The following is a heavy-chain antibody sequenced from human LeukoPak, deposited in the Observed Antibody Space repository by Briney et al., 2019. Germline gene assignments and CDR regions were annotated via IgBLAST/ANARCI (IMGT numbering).Heavy chain of an antibody. V-gene: IGHV3-23*01. CDR1: GFTFSSYA. Sequence: GGSLRLSCAASGFTFSSYAMSWVRQAPGKGLEWVSAISGSGGSTYYADSVKGRFTISRDNSKNTLYLQMNSLRAEDTAVYYCASRPLRIKVVPAAIWFDPWGQGTLVTVSS. J-gene: IGHJ5*02. CDR3: ASRPLRIKVVPAAIWFDP. D-gene: IGHD2-2*01. CDR2: ISGSGGST.